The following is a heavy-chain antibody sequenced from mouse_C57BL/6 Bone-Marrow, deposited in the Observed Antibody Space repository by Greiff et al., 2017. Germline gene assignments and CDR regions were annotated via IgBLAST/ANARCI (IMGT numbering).Heavy chain of an antibody. J-gene: IGHJ2*01. CDR2: IYPGNSDT. D-gene: IGHD1-1*01. CDR3: TYYYGSSYGYFDY. CDR1: GYTFTSYW. V-gene: IGHV1-5*01. Sequence: VQLQQSGTVLARPGASVKMSCKTSGYTFTSYWMHWVKQRPGQGLEWIGAIYPGNSDTSYNQKFKGKAKLTAVTAASTAYMELSSLTNEDSAVYYFTYYYGSSYGYFDYWGQGTTLTVSS.